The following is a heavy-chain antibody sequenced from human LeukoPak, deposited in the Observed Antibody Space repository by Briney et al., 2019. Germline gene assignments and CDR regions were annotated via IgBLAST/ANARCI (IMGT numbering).Heavy chain of an antibody. CDR1: GFTFSSYG. J-gene: IGHJ6*02. CDR3: ARDQYGYCSGGSCRSYYYYYGMDV. D-gene: IGHD2-15*01. CDR2: IWYDGSNK. Sequence: GRSLRLSCAASGFTFSSYGMHWVRQAPGKGLEWVAVIWYDGSNKYYADSVKGRFTISRDNSKNTLYLQMNSLRAEDTAVYYCARDQYGYCSGGSCRSYYYYYGMDVWGQGTTVTVSS. V-gene: IGHV3-33*01.